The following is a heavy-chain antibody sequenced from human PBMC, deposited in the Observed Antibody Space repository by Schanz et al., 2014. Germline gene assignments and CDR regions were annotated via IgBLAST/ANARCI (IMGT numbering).Heavy chain of an antibody. V-gene: IGHV3-23*04. J-gene: IGHJ4*02. CDR2: ISGSGGDT. CDR3: AKGQLLSYYFDY. D-gene: IGHD2-21*01. CDR1: GFNFITFA. Sequence: EVHLVESGGGLVQPGGSLRLSCAASGFNFITFAMSWVRQAPGKGPEWVSAISGSGGDTYYADSVKGRFTISRDNSKNTLYLQMNSLRAEDTAVYYCAKGQLLSYYFDYWGQGTLVTVSS.